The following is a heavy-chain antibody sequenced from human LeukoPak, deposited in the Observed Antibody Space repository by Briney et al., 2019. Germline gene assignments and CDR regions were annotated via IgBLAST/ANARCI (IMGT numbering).Heavy chain of an antibody. Sequence: SETLSLTCAVYGGSFSGYYWSWIRQPPGKGLEWIGEINHSGSTNYNPSLKSRVTISVDTSKNQFSLKLNSVTAADTSVYYCARGLTGSRRYFDSWGQGTLVTVSS. CDR3: ARGLTGSRRYFDS. D-gene: IGHD3-10*01. CDR1: GGSFSGYY. CDR2: INHSGST. V-gene: IGHV4-34*01. J-gene: IGHJ4*02.